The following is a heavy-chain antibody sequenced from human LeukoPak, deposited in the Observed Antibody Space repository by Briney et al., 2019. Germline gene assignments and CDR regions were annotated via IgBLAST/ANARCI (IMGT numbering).Heavy chain of an antibody. D-gene: IGHD6-13*01. V-gene: IGHV1-69*06. J-gene: IGHJ6*04. CDR3: ARDRGYSSSRSYYYGMDV. Sequence: GASVKVSCKASGGTFSSYAISWVRQAPGQGLEWMGGIIPIFGTANYAQKFQGRVTITADKSTSTAYMELSSLRSEDTAVYYCARDRGYSSSRSYYYGMDVWGKGTTVTVSS. CDR1: GGTFSSYA. CDR2: IIPIFGTA.